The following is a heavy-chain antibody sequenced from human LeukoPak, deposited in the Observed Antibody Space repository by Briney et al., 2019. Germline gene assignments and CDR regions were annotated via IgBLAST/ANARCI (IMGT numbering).Heavy chain of an antibody. CDR3: ARATTIFGVVIIFFDT. D-gene: IGHD3-3*01. V-gene: IGHV1-2*02. J-gene: IGHJ4*02. Sequence: GASVKVSCKASGYAFIGNYIHWVRQAPGQGLEWTGWINPDSGTTKYAQNFQGRVTMTSDTSVSTAYMDLSSLTSGDTAVYYCARATTIFGVVIIFFDTWGQGTLVTVSS. CDR2: INPDSGTT. CDR1: GYAFIGNY.